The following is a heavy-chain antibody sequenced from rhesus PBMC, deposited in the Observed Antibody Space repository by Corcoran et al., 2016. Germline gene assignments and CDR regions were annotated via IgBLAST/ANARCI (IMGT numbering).Heavy chain of an antibody. D-gene: IGHD3S6*01. Sequence: QVQLQESGPGLVKPSETLSLTCAVSGGSFSSYWWSWIRQPPGKGREWIGEINGNSGRTNYNPTLKSRVTSSKDASKNQFSLKLSSVTAADTAVYYCARLGDDYGYYYTPYFDYWGQGVLVTVSS. CDR1: GGSFSSYW. CDR3: ARLGDDYGYYYTPYFDY. CDR2: INGNSGRT. J-gene: IGHJ4*01. V-gene: IGHV4-80*01.